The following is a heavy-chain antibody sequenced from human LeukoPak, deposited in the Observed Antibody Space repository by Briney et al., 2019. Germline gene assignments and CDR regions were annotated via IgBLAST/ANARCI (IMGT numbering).Heavy chain of an antibody. CDR3: ARPTVTTSRDY. CDR1: GFTFSGYG. J-gene: IGHJ4*02. CDR2: ISYDGSNK. D-gene: IGHD4-11*01. Sequence: GRSLRLSCAASGFTFSGYGMHWVRQAPGKGLEWVAVISYDGSNKYYADSVKGRFTISRDNSKNTLYLQMNSLRAEDTAVYYCARPTVTTSRDYWGQGTLVTVSS. V-gene: IGHV3-30*03.